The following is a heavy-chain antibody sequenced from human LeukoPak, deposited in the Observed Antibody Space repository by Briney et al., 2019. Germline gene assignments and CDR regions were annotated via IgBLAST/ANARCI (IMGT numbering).Heavy chain of an antibody. CDR2: IYYSGST. D-gene: IGHD2-2*01. V-gene: IGHV4-59*01. J-gene: IGHJ6*02. CDR1: GGSISSYY. CDR3: ARVKNLGYCSSTSCYEVDV. Sequence: SETLSLTCAVPGGSISSYYWSWIRQPPGKGLEWIGYIYYSGSTNYNPSLKSRVTISVDTSKNQFSLKLSSVTAADTAVYYCARVKNLGYCSSTSCYEVDVWGQGTTVTVSS.